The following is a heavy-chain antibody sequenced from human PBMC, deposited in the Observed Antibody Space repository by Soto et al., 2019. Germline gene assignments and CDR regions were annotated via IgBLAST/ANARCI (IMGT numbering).Heavy chain of an antibody. CDR3: ARQGLDWNEDYYGMDV. V-gene: IGHV4-39*01. CDR1: GGSISSSSYY. CDR2: IYYSGST. D-gene: IGHD1-1*01. Sequence: SETLSLTCTVSGGSISSSSYYWGWIRQPPGKGLEWIGSIYYSGSTYYNPSLKSRVTISVDTSKNQFSLKLSSVTAADTAVYYCARQGLDWNEDYYGMDVWGQGTTVTVSS. J-gene: IGHJ6*02.